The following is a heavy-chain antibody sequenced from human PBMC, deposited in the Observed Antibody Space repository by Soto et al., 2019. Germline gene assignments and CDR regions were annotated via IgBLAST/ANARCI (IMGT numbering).Heavy chain of an antibody. Sequence: PGGSLRLSCAASGFTFSSYAMSWVRQAPGKGLEWVSAISGSSGSTYYADSVKGRFTISRDNSKNTLYLQMNSLRAEDTAVYYCAKTRLNIVATTRVDYWGQGTLVTVSS. CDR3: AKTRLNIVATTRVDY. CDR2: ISGSSGST. CDR1: GFTFSSYA. V-gene: IGHV3-23*01. J-gene: IGHJ4*02. D-gene: IGHD5-12*01.